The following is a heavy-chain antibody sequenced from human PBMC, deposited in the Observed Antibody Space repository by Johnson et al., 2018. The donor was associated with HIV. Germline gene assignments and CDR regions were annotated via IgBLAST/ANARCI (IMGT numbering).Heavy chain of an antibody. CDR2: IYSGGST. CDR3: ARKATTVVNDDAFDI. V-gene: IGHV3-NL1*01. J-gene: IGHJ3*02. CDR1: GFTFSSYG. Sequence: QMLLVESGGGVVQPGRSLRLSCAASGFTFSSYGMHWVRQAPGKGLEGVSVIYSGGSTYYADSVKGRFTISRDNSKNTLYLQMNSLRAEDTAVYYCARKATTVVNDDAFDIWGQGTMVTVSS. D-gene: IGHD4-23*01.